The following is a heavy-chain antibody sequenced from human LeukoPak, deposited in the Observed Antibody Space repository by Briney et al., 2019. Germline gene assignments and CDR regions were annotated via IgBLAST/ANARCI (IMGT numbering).Heavy chain of an antibody. J-gene: IGHJ6*03. Sequence: SETLSLTCAVYGGSFSGYYWSWIRQPPGKGLEWIGEIYNIGSTNYNPSLKSRVTISVDTSKNQFSLKLSSVTAADTAVYYCARSYDYVWGSYRYRYYYMDVWGKGTTVT. D-gene: IGHD3-16*02. V-gene: IGHV4-34*01. CDR2: IYNIGST. CDR3: ARSYDYVWGSYRYRYYYMDV. CDR1: GGSFSGYY.